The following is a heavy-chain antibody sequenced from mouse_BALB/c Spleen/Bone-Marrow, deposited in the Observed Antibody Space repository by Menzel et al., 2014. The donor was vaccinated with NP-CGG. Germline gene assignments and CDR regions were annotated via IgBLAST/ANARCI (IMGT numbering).Heavy chain of an antibody. Sequence: SGAELMKPGASVKISCKATGYTFSSYWLEWVIQKPGHGLEWIGEILPGSGSFNYNEKFKGKATFTADTSSNIAYMQLSSLTSEDSAVYYCARWHYGNYYYAMDYWGQGTSVTVSS. J-gene: IGHJ4*01. CDR1: GYTFSSYW. D-gene: IGHD2-1*01. CDR3: ARWHYGNYYYAMDY. CDR2: ILPGSGSF. V-gene: IGHV1-9*01.